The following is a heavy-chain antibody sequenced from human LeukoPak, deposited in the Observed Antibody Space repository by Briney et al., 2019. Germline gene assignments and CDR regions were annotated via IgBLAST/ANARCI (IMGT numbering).Heavy chain of an antibody. CDR3: ARDRRRIAVAGDFDY. V-gene: IGHV3-30-3*01. D-gene: IGHD6-19*01. CDR1: GFTFSSYA. J-gene: IGHJ4*02. CDR2: ISYDGSNK. Sequence: GGSLRLSCAASGFTFSSYAMHWVRQAPGKGLEWVAVISYDGSNKYYADSVKGRFTISRDNSKNTLYLQMNSLRAEDTAVYYCARDRRRIAVAGDFDYWGQGTLVTVSS.